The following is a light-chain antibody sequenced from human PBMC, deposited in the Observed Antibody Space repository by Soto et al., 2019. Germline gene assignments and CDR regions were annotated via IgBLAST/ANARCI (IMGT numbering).Light chain of an antibody. Sequence: QSVLTQPRSVSGSPGQSVTISCTGTSSDVGGYNYVSWYQQHPGKAPKLMIYDVTKRPSGVPDRFSGSKSGNTASLTISGLQAEDEADYCCCSYAGRYTRVFGGGTKLTVL. CDR1: SSDVGGYNY. CDR2: DVT. CDR3: CSYAGRYTRV. V-gene: IGLV2-11*01. J-gene: IGLJ3*02.